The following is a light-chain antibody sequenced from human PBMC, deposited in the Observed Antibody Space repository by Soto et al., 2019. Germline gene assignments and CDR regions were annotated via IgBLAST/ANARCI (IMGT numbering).Light chain of an antibody. Sequence: QSALTQPASVSGSPGQSITLSCTGTSSDVGSYNLVSWYHQHPGKAPKLMIYEVSRRPSGVSNRFSGSKSGNTAALTISGRQAEDEADYYCCSYAGSSTYVVFGGGTKLTVL. J-gene: IGLJ2*01. CDR1: SSDVGSYNL. V-gene: IGLV2-23*02. CDR2: EVS. CDR3: CSYAGSSTYVV.